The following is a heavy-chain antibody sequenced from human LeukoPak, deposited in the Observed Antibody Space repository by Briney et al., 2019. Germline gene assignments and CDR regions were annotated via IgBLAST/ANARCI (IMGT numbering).Heavy chain of an antibody. CDR3: ARQRWLQSCLLFDY. Sequence: GESLKISCKGSGYSFTNYWIGWVRQMPGKGLKWMGIIYPGDSDARYSPSFQGQVTISADKSISTAYLQWSSLKASDTAMYYCARQRWLQSCLLFDYWGQGTLVTVSS. V-gene: IGHV5-51*01. CDR1: GYSFTNYW. CDR2: IYPGDSDA. D-gene: IGHD5-24*01. J-gene: IGHJ4*02.